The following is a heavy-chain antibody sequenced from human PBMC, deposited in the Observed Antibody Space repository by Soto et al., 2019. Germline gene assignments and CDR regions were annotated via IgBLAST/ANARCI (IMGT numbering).Heavy chain of an antibody. CDR1: GDSISSYF. V-gene: IGHV4-59*01. CDR2: VYSTEIT. CDR3: ARGSEAWFDP. Sequence: TSETLSLTCTVSGDSISSYFWSWIRQPPGKGLEWIGYVYSTEITNYNPSLKSRVAMSIDTSKNQFSLKVRSVTAADPAVYYCARGSEAWFDPWGQGTLVTVSS. J-gene: IGHJ5*02.